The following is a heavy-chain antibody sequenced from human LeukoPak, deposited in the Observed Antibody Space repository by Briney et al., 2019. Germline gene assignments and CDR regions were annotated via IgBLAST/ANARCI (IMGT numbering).Heavy chain of an antibody. D-gene: IGHD5-24*01. CDR2: IRSKAYGGTT. Sequence: GGSLRLSCAASGFTFSDYYMSWFRQAPGKGLEWVGFIRSKAYGGTTEYAASLKGRITISRDDSKTIAYLQMSSLKTEDTAVYYCSRGRRSPDSWGQGTLVTVSS. V-gene: IGHV3-49*03. CDR1: GFTFSDYY. J-gene: IGHJ5*01. CDR3: SRGRRSPDS.